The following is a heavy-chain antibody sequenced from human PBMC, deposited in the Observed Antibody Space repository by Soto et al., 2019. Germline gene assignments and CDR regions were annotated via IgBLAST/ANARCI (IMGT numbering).Heavy chain of an antibody. D-gene: IGHD2-2*01. CDR2: ISGYTGNT. CDR1: GYTFRSYG. J-gene: IGHJ4*02. V-gene: IGHV1-18*01. Sequence: QVQLVQSGPEVKKPGASVKVSCKSTGYTFRSYGVTWVRQAPGQGLEWMGGISGYTGNTEYAQKLQGRVTMTTDTSTSTVYMELRSLRSADTAVYYCARDRGVVTSGSAYYFDYWGQGTLVTVSS. CDR3: ARDRGVVTSGSAYYFDY.